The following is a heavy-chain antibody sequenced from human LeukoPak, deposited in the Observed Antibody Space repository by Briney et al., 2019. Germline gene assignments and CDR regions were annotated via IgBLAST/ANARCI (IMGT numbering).Heavy chain of an antibody. CDR1: GGSISSISHY. CDR2: IYYSGRT. CDR3: ARHRYFFRSGSYEVDWFDP. D-gene: IGHD3-10*01. V-gene: IGHV4-39*01. Sequence: PSETLSLTCTVSGGSISSISHYWGWIRQPPGKGLEWIGSIYYSGRTNYNPSLKSRVTISADTSKNQFSLKLTSVTAADTAVYYCARHRYFFRSGSYEVDWFDPWGQGTLATVSS. J-gene: IGHJ5*02.